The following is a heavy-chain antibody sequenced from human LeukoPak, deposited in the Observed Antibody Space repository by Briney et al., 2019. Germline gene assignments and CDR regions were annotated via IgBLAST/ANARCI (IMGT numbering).Heavy chain of an antibody. CDR1: GGYISNYY. CDR2: IYHSGTT. V-gene: IGHV4-59*12. D-gene: IGHD6-19*01. J-gene: IGHJ4*02. Sequence: PSETLSLTCTVSGGYISNYYWTWIRQPPGKRLEWIGYIYHSGTTNYNPSLKSRVTVSVDTSKNLFSLNLTSVTAADTAVYYCARVSGWKPEYYLDYWGQGILVTVSS. CDR3: ARVSGWKPEYYLDY.